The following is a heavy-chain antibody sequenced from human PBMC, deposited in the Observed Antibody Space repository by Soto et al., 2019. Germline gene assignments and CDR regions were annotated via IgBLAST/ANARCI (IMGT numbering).Heavy chain of an antibody. CDR2: INAYNGNT. CDR3: AMVDVYVTPSPQDV. CDR1: GYTFTSYD. Sequence: GPPVKVSCKASGYTFTSYDINWVRQATGQGLEWMGWINAYNGNTNYAQNLQGRVTLTTDTSTSTAYMELRSLRSNDTAVYYCAMVDVYVTPSPQDVWGQGTTVTVSS. J-gene: IGHJ6*02. V-gene: IGHV1-18*01. D-gene: IGHD3-16*01.